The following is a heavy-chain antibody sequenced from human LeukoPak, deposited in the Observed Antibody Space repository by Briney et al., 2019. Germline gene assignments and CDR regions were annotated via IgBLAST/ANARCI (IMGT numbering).Heavy chain of an antibody. Sequence: SGTLSLTCGVSGGSISGTNWWSWVRQPPGQGLEWIGEISLRGLTNYNPSLRSRLTMSLDESKNQVSLNLTSVTAADTAVYYCSRESGPFSPFGFWGQGTLDSVHS. CDR1: GGSISGTNW. D-gene: IGHD1-26*01. V-gene: IGHV4-4*02. J-gene: IGHJ4*02. CDR2: ISLRGLT. CDR3: SRESGPFSPFGF.